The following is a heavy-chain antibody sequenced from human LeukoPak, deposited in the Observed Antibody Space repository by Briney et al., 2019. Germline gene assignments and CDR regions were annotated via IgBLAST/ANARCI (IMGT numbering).Heavy chain of an antibody. D-gene: IGHD2-2*01. V-gene: IGHV5-51*01. J-gene: IGHJ4*02. CDR1: GYSFTTYW. CDR2: IYPGDSDT. Sequence: GESLKISCKGSGYSFTTYWIGWVRQMPGKGLEWMGIIYPGDSDTRYSPSFQGQVTISADKSISTAYLQWNSLKASDTAMYYCARHEGGDIVVVSGFEYLGQGTLVTVSS. CDR3: ARHEGGDIVVVSGFEY.